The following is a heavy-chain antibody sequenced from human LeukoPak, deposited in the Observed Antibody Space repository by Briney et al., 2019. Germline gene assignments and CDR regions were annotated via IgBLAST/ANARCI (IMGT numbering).Heavy chain of an antibody. J-gene: IGHJ5*02. Sequence: PSETLSLTCTVSGGSIRSTSYYWGWIRQPPGKGLEWLGSVHHSGSTYDNPSLKSRVTISVDTSKNQFSLKLISVTAADTAGYYVARRSTVAGRGRFDPWGQGTWSPSPQ. D-gene: IGHD6-19*01. V-gene: IGHV4-39*01. CDR3: ARRSTVAGRGRFDP. CDR2: VHHSGST. CDR1: GGSIRSTSYY.